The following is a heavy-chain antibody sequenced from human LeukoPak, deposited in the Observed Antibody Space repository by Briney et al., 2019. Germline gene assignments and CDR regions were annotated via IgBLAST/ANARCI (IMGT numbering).Heavy chain of an antibody. CDR3: ARVRLSSSQHFDY. J-gene: IGHJ4*02. Sequence: SETLSLTCTVSGGSINSYYWSWIRQPPGKGLEWIGYIYYSGSTNYNPSLKSRVTISVDTSKNQFSLKLSSVTAADTAVYYCARVRLSSSQHFDYWGQGTLVTVSS. D-gene: IGHD6-13*01. CDR1: GGSINSYY. V-gene: IGHV4-59*01. CDR2: IYYSGST.